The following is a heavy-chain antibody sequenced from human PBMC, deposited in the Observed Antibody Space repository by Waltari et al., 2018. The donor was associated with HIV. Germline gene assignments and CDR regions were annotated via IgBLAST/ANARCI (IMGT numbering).Heavy chain of an antibody. Sequence: QITLKGSGPTLVKPTQTLTLTCTFSGLSRSTRGVAVGWIRHPPGKALEWLALIYWDYDKRYSPSLKSRLTTTKDTSKNQVVLTMTNMDPVDTATYYCAHIRPRITMIGGAFDIWGQGTMVTVSS. CDR3: AHIRPRITMIGGAFDI. J-gene: IGHJ3*02. CDR2: IYWDYDK. D-gene: IGHD3-22*01. V-gene: IGHV2-5*02. CDR1: GLSRSTRGVA.